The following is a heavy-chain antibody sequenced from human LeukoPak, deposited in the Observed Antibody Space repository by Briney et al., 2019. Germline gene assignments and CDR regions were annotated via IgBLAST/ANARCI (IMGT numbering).Heavy chain of an antibody. CDR1: GCTFSKYA. J-gene: IGHJ6*02. V-gene: IGHV1-69*04. Sequence: SSVTVSCLGCGCTFSKYAISELGQPPGQGGAWMGRINPFYGGAHIAHKLQGRVTITADKSTSTAYMELSSLRSEDTAVNYCARVNDDSSGYSLDYYYYSMDVWGQGTTVTV. CDR3: ARVNDDSSGYSLDYYYYSMDV. D-gene: IGHD3-22*01. CDR2: INPFYGGA.